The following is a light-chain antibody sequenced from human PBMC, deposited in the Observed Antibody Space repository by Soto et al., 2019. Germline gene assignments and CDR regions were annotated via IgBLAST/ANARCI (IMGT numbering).Light chain of an antibody. V-gene: IGKV1-39*01. CDR1: QRISSY. CDR3: HQSYSTPGT. J-gene: IGKJ1*01. CDR2: AAY. Sequence: DIQMTQSPSSLSASVGDRVTITCRASQRISSYLNWYQQKPGKAPKLLIYAAYSLQSGVPSRFSGSGSGTDVTLTSSSRQPEDLATDYRHQSYSTPGTCCQG.